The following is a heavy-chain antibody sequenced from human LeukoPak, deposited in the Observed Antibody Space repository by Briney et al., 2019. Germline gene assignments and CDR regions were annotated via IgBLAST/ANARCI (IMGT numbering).Heavy chain of an antibody. Sequence: GGSLRLSCAASGFTFSNYYMNWVRQAPGKGLEWVSSISSGSSYIYYADSLKGRFTISRDNAKNSPYLQMNSLRAEDTAVYYCATGVRGYNSALDYWGQGTLVTVSP. CDR3: ATGVRGYNSALDY. CDR1: GFTFSNYY. V-gene: IGHV3-21*01. D-gene: IGHD6-19*01. CDR2: ISSGSSYI. J-gene: IGHJ4*02.